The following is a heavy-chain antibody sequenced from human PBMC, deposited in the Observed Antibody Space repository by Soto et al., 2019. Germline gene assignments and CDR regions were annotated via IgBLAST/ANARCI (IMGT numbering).Heavy chain of an antibody. CDR1: GFTFSSYA. J-gene: IGHJ4*02. D-gene: IGHD3-3*01. V-gene: IGHV3-23*01. Sequence: EVQLLESGGGLVQPGGSLRLSCAASGFTFSSYAMSWVRQAPGKGLEWVSAISGSGGSTYYADSVKGRFTISRDNSKNTLYLQMNSLRAEDTAVYYCARYYDFWSGYSYFDYWGQGTLVTVSS. CDR3: ARYYDFWSGYSYFDY. CDR2: ISGSGGST.